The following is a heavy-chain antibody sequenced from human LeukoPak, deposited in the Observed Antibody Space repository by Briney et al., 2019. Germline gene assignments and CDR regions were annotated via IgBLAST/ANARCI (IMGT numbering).Heavy chain of an antibody. CDR3: ASSTYYYGSGSYYNLNWFDP. J-gene: IGHJ5*02. D-gene: IGHD3-10*01. CDR2: ISGSGGST. V-gene: IGHV3-23*01. CDR1: GFTFSSYA. Sequence: PGGSLRLSCAASGFTFSSYAMSWVRQAPGKGLEWVSAISGSGGSTYYADSVKGRFTISRDNSKNTLYLQMNSLRAEDTAVYYCASSTYYYGSGSYYNLNWFDPWGQGTLVTVSS.